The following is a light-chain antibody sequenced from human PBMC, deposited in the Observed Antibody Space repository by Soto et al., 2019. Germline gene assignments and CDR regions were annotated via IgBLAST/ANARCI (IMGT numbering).Light chain of an antibody. J-gene: IGLJ3*02. V-gene: IGLV1-47*01. CDR3: AAWDDSLSGHWV. CDR2: RNN. Sequence: QSVLTQPPSASGTPGQRVTISCSGSSSNLGSNYVYWYQQLPGTASKLLIYRNNQRPSGVPDRFSGSKSGTSASLAISGLRSEDEADYYCAAWDDSLSGHWVFGGGTKLTVL. CDR1: SSNLGSNY.